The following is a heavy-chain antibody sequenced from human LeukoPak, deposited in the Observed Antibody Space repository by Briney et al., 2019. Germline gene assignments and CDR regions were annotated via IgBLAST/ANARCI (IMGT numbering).Heavy chain of an antibody. CDR2: MNPNVGGA. V-gene: IGHV1-2*02. J-gene: IGHJ4*02. Sequence: GASVKVSCKASGHTFTGYYVYWVRQAPGQGLEWMGWMNPNVGGANFPQKFQGRVTVTSDPAISAAYMELRRLRSDDTAVYYCAKGSAGIDYWGQGTLVTVSS. CDR1: GHTFTGYY. D-gene: IGHD6-13*01. CDR3: AKGSAGIDY.